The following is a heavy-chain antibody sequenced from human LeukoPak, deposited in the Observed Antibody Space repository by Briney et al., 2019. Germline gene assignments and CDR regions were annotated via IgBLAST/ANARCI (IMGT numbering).Heavy chain of an antibody. Sequence: GASVKVSCKASGYTFIDYYIHWVRQAPGQGLEWMGCIDPHSGGTKYEQKLQGRVTMTRDTSINTAYMELSRLRSDDTAVFYCAREYYDSSGTKYASDLWGRGTMVTVSS. CDR3: AREYYDSSGTKYASDL. D-gene: IGHD3-22*01. J-gene: IGHJ3*01. V-gene: IGHV1-2*02. CDR2: IDPHSGGT. CDR1: GYTFIDYY.